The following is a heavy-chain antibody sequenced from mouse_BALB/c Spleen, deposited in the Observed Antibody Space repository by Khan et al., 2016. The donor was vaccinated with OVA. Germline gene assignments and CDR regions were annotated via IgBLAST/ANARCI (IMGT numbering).Heavy chain of an antibody. CDR1: GYSITSGYY. D-gene: IGHD2-1*01. CDR3: VGKSYVKGAY. Sequence: EVQLQESGPGLVKPSQSLSLTCSVTGYSITSGYYWNWIRQFPGNRLEWMGYISYDGSNNYNPSLKNRISITRATSKKQFFLKLNSVTTEDTATYTCVGKSYVKGAYGGQGTLVTVSA. V-gene: IGHV3-6*02. CDR2: ISYDGSN. J-gene: IGHJ3*01.